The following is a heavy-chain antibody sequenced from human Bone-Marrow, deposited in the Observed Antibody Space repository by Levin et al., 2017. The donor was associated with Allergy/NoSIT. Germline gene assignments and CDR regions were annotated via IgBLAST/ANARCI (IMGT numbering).Heavy chain of an antibody. Sequence: PGGSLRLSCAASGFTFDDYAMYWVRQGPGKGLEWVSGISWNSDDIGYGDSVKGRFTISRDNAKRLLYLQMNSLRPEDTAIYYCVKVSVFAVVGAHFDYWGQGILVNVTS. V-gene: IGHV3-9*01. J-gene: IGHJ4*02. D-gene: IGHD3-3*01. CDR2: ISWNSDDI. CDR1: GFTFDDYA. CDR3: VKVSVFAVVGAHFDY.